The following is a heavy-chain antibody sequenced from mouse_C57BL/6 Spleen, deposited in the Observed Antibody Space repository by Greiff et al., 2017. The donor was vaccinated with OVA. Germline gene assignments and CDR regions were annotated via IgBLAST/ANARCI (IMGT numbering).Heavy chain of an antibody. CDR1: GFTFSDYY. Sequence: EVKLVESEGGLVQPGSSMKLSCTASGFTFSDYYMAWFRQVPEKGLEWVANINYDGSSTYYLDSLKSRFIISRDTAKNILYLQMSSLKSEDTATYYCARGGYYDYAMDYWGQGTSVTVSS. D-gene: IGHD2-4*01. J-gene: IGHJ4*01. CDR3: ARGGYYDYAMDY. CDR2: INYDGSST. V-gene: IGHV5-16*01.